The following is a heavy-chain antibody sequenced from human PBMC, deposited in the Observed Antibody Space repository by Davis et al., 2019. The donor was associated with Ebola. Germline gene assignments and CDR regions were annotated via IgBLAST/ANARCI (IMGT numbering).Heavy chain of an antibody. J-gene: IGHJ4*02. V-gene: IGHV4-34*01. D-gene: IGHD3-22*01. CDR1: GGSFSGYY. CDR2: INHSGST. CDR3: ATLYYYDSSGLDY. Sequence: MPSETLSLTCAVYGGSFSGYYWSWIRQPPGKGLEWIGEINHSGSTNYNPSLKSRVTISVDTSKNQFSLKLSSVTAADTAVYYCATLYYYDSSGLDYWGQGTRVTVSS.